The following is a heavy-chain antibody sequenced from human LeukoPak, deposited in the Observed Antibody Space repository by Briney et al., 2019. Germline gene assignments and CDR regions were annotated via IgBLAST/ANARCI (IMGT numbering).Heavy chain of an antibody. CDR2: ISAYIGNT. Sequence: ASVTLSFTASGYTFTIYGISWVRQAPGQGLEWMVWISAYIGNTNYTQNLQGRVTMTTDTSTSTAYMELRSLRPDDTAVYYCARVVVVGAPKGDNFDYWGQGTLVTVSS. J-gene: IGHJ4*02. CDR3: ARVVVVGAPKGDNFDY. CDR1: GYTFTIYG. D-gene: IGHD1-26*01. V-gene: IGHV1-18*01.